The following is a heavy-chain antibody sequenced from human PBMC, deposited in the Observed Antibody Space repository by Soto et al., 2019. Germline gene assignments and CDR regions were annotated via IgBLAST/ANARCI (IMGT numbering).Heavy chain of an antibody. CDR2: IYYSGTA. V-gene: IGHV4-39*01. Sequence: QVPLQESGPGLVKPSETLSLTCTVSGGSINNANYYWGWIRQPPGKGLEWIGSIYYSGTAYHNPSLKSRLTISIDTSKNQFSLKVTSVTAADTALYYCARHRVYYASGSYFDGWGQGTLVTVSS. CDR3: ARHRVYYASGSYFDG. CDR1: GGSINNANYY. J-gene: IGHJ4*02. D-gene: IGHD3-10*01.